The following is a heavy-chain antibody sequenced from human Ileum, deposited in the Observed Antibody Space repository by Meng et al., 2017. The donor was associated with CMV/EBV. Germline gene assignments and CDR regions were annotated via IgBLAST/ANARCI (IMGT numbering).Heavy chain of an antibody. V-gene: IGHV3-21*01. CDR1: GFTFSSYS. Sequence: GGSLRLSCAASGFTFSSYSMNWVRQAPGKGLEWVSSISSSSSYIYYADSVKGRFTISRDNAKNSLYLQMNSLRAEDTAVYYCARGPDTIFGAIGRFDPWGQGTLVTVSS. CDR3: ARGPDTIFGAIGRFDP. J-gene: IGHJ5*02. CDR2: ISSSSSYI. D-gene: IGHD3-3*01.